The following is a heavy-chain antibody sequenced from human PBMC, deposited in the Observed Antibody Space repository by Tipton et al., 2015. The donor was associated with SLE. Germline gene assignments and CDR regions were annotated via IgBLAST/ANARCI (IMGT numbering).Heavy chain of an antibody. CDR1: GGSFSGYY. D-gene: IGHD3/OR15-3a*01. V-gene: IGHV4-34*01. J-gene: IGHJ6*03. CDR3: ARAPGLDTDYCYNCYVAV. Sequence: TLSLTCAVYGGSFSGYYWSWIRQPPGKGLEWIGEINHSGGTNYNPSLKSRVTISVDTSKNQFSLKLSSVTAADTAVYYCARAPGLDTDYCYNCYVAVGGKEKTGTDSS. CDR2: INHSGGT.